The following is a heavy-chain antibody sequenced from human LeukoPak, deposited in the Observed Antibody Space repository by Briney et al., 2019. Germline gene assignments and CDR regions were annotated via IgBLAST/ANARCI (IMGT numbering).Heavy chain of an antibody. Sequence: GSLRLSCAASGFTVNSNYMSWVRQAPGKGLEWIGNIYYSGSTYYNPSLKSRVTISVDTSKNQFSLKLSSVTAADTAVYYCARVVNSGYDYVFYYYMDVWGKGTTVTVSS. CDR2: IYYSGST. V-gene: IGHV4-59*02. J-gene: IGHJ6*03. CDR3: ARVVNSGYDYVFYYYMDV. D-gene: IGHD5-12*01. CDR1: GFTVNSNY.